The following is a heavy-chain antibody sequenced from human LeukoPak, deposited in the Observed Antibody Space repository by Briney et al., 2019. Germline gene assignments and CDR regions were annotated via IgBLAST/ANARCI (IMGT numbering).Heavy chain of an antibody. J-gene: IGHJ3*02. V-gene: IGHV3-21*01. D-gene: IGHD6-13*01. CDR1: GFTFSSYS. CDR3: ARGAGIAAAKLRSHAFDI. Sequence: PGGSLRLSCAASGFTFSSYSMNWVRQAPGKGLEWVSSISSSSSYIYYADSVKGRFTISRDNAKNSLYLQMNSLRAEDTAVYYCARGAGIAAAKLRSHAFDIWGQGTMVTVSS. CDR2: ISSSSSYI.